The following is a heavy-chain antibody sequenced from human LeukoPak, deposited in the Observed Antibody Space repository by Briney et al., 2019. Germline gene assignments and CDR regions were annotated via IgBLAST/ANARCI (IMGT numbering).Heavy chain of an antibody. CDR2: INPNSGGT. CDR3: ARGLRHYYGSGSYFWSDAFDI. J-gene: IGHJ3*02. V-gene: IGHV1-2*02. D-gene: IGHD3-10*01. Sequence: ASVEVSCKASGYTFTGYYMHWVRQAPGQGLEWMGWINPNSGGTNYAQKFQGRVTMTRDTSISTAYMELSSLRSEDTAVYYCARGLRHYYGSGSYFWSDAFDIWGQGTMVTVSS. CDR1: GYTFTGYY.